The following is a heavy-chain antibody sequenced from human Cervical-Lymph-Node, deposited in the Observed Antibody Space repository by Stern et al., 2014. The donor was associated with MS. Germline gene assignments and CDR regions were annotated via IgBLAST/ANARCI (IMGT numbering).Heavy chain of an antibody. CDR1: GYTFTGFF. J-gene: IGHJ4*02. CDR2: INPNTGVT. V-gene: IGHV1-2*04. Sequence: VQLVESGAEVKKPGASVKVSCTASGYTFTGFFLHWVRQAPGQGLEWVGGINPNTGVTKSAQKFQGWVTLTRDTSINTVYMELNRLKSDDTAVFYCARGYPFFDNWGQGTLVTVSS. D-gene: IGHD2-15*01. CDR3: ARGYPFFDN.